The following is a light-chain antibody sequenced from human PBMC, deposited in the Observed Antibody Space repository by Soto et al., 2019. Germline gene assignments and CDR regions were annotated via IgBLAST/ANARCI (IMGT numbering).Light chain of an antibody. Sequence: DIQMTQFPSSLSASVGDRVTITCRASQRISYYLNWYQQKPGKAPKVLISDASSLQSGVPSRFSGSGSGTDFTLTITSLQPEDFATFYCQQSYSTPYTFGQGTKLEIK. CDR1: QRISYY. J-gene: IGKJ2*01. V-gene: IGKV1-39*01. CDR3: QQSYSTPYT. CDR2: DAS.